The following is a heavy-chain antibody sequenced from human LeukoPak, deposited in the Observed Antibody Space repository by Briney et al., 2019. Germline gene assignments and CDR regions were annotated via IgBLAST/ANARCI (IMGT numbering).Heavy chain of an antibody. J-gene: IGHJ3*02. Sequence: PGGSLRLSCAASGFTFDDYAMHWVRQAPGKGLEWVSGISWNSGSIGYADSVKGRFTISRDNAKNSLYLQMNSLRAEGMALYYCAKDFGAYCGGDCYLGAFDIWGQGTMVTVSS. CDR2: ISWNSGSI. V-gene: IGHV3-9*03. CDR3: AKDFGAYCGGDCYLGAFDI. D-gene: IGHD2-21*01. CDR1: GFTFDDYA.